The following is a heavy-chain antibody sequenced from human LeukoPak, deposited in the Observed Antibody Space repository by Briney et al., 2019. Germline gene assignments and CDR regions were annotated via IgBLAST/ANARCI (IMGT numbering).Heavy chain of an antibody. Sequence: GRSLRLSCAASGFTFSSYAMSWVRQAPGKGLEWVGFIRSKAYGGTTEYAASVKGRFTISRDDSKSIAYLQMNSLKTEDTAVYYCTRSDYDFWSGYYIGYYFDYWGQGTLVTVSS. CDR3: TRSDYDFWSGYYIGYYFDY. CDR1: GFTFSSYA. CDR2: IRSKAYGGTT. D-gene: IGHD3-3*01. J-gene: IGHJ4*02. V-gene: IGHV3-49*04.